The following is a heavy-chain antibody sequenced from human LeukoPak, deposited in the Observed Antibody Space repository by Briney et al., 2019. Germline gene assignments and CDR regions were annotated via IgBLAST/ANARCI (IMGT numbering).Heavy chain of an antibody. V-gene: IGHV3-66*01. CDR3: ARGYYSDSSGPTDY. CDR2: IYSGGST. Sequence: GGSLRLSCAASGFTVSSNYMSWVRQAPGKGLEWVAVIYSGGSTYYADSVKGRFTISRDNSKNTLYLQMNSLRAEDTAVYYCARGYYSDSSGPTDYWGQGTLVTVSS. CDR1: GFTVSSNY. D-gene: IGHD3-22*01. J-gene: IGHJ4*02.